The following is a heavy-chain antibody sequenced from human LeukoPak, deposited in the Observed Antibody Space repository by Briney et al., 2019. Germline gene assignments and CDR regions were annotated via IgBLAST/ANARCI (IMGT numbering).Heavy chain of an antibody. CDR1: GFAFISSE. D-gene: IGHD6-13*01. CDR2: INSGGTTM. Sequence: GGSLRLSCAASGFAFISSEMNWVRQAPGKGLEWVSHINSGGTTMYNADAVKGRFTISRDSAKNSLYLQMNNLRAEDTAVYYCTRGDYSTVDYWGQGTLVTVSS. V-gene: IGHV3-48*03. CDR3: TRGDYSTVDY. J-gene: IGHJ4*02.